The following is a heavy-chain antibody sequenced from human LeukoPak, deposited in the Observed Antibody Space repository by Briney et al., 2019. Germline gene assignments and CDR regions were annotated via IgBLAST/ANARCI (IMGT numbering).Heavy chain of an antibody. J-gene: IGHJ4*02. Sequence: SVKVSCKASGGTFSTYAINWVRQAPGQGLEWMGRIIPLLGTANYAQKFQGSVTFTADKSTSTAYMELSSLISEDTAVYYCWKFGGYEERGDDYWGQGTLVTVSS. D-gene: IGHD5-12*01. CDR2: IIPLLGTA. CDR3: WKFGGYEERGDDY. V-gene: IGHV1-69*04. CDR1: GGTFSTYA.